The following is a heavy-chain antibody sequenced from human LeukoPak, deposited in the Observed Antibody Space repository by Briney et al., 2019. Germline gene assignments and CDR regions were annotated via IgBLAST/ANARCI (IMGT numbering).Heavy chain of an antibody. CDR1: GFTVSSNY. Sequence: GGSLRLSCAASGFTVSSNYMSWVRQAPGKGLEWVSAISGSGGSTYYADSVKGRFTISRDNSKNTLYLQMNSLRAEDTAVYYCAKVAPRTSSGYSHFDYWGQGTLVTVSS. CDR2: ISGSGGST. CDR3: AKVAPRTSSGYSHFDY. V-gene: IGHV3-23*01. J-gene: IGHJ4*02. D-gene: IGHD3-22*01.